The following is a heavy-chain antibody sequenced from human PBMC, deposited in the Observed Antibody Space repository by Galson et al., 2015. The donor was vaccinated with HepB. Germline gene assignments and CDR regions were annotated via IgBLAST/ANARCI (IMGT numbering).Heavy chain of an antibody. CDR1: GYSFTSYW. J-gene: IGHJ6*02. CDR2: IYPGDSDT. V-gene: IGHV5-51*01. D-gene: IGHD4-23*01. CDR3: ARLPPYRYDYGGYGMDV. Sequence: QSGAEVKKPGESLKISCKGSGYSFTSYWIGWVRQMPGKGLEWMGIIYPGDSDTRYSPSFQGQVTISADKSISTAYLQWSSLKASDTAMYYCARLPPYRYDYGGYGMDVWGQGTTVTVSS.